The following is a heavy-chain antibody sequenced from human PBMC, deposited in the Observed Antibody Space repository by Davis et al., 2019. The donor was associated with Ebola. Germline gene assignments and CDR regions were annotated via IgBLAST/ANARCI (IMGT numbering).Heavy chain of an antibody. Sequence: ASVKVSCKSSGDNLNNYAIHWVRQAPGQSLERMGWINGGEGNAKYSQRFQGRLTFTRDTAASTAYMDLSSLASEDTAVYYCARSRNMIRGVVGPYYYDYWGRGTLVTVSS. V-gene: IGHV1-3*01. D-gene: IGHD3-10*01. CDR3: ARSRNMIRGVVGPYYYDY. J-gene: IGHJ4*02. CDR1: GDNLNNYA. CDR2: INGGEGNA.